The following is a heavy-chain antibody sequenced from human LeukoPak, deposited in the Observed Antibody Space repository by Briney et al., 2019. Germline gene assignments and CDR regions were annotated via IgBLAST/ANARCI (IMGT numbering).Heavy chain of an antibody. CDR1: GGSISSYY. D-gene: IGHD4-17*01. CDR3: ARRTDYGDSDY. CDR2: IYYSGSI. V-gene: IGHV4-59*08. Sequence: SETLSLTCTVSGGSISSYYWSWIRQPPGKGLEWIGYIYYSGSINYNPSLKSRVTISVDTSKNQFSLKLSSVTAADTAVYYCARRTDYGDSDYWGQGTLVTVSS. J-gene: IGHJ4*02.